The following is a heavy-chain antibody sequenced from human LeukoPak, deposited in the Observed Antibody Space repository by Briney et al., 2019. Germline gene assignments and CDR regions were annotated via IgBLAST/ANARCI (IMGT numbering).Heavy chain of an antibody. Sequence: GGSLRLSCAASGFTFSSYAMSWVRQAPGKGLEWVSAISGSGGSTYYADSVKGRFTISRDNSKNTLYLQMNSLRAEDTAVYYCAKGLYYYDSSGYYYEDNQELYYFDYWGQGTLVSVSS. J-gene: IGHJ4*02. CDR1: GFTFSSYA. V-gene: IGHV3-23*01. D-gene: IGHD3-22*01. CDR3: AKGLYYYDSSGYYYEDNQELYYFDY. CDR2: ISGSGGST.